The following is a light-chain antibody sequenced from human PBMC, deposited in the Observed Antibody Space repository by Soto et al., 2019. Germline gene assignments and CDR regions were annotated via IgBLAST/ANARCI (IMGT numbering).Light chain of an antibody. J-gene: IGLJ1*01. CDR3: SSYSRSTSDV. CDR1: SSDIGAYNY. CDR2: EVS. V-gene: IGLV2-14*01. Sequence: QSALTQPASVSGSLGQSITISCTGTSSDIGAYNYVSWYQQHPGKAPKLIIYEVSNRPSGVSNRFTGSKSGNTASLTISGLQAEDEADYYCSSYSRSTSDVFGIGTKVTVL.